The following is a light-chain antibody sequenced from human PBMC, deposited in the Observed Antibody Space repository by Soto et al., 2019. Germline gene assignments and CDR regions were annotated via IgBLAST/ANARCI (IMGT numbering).Light chain of an antibody. CDR1: QSVSSSY. Sequence: EIVLTQSPGTLSLSPGERATLSCRASQSVSSSYLAWYQQKPGQAPRLLIYGASSRATGIPDRFSGSGSGTDFTLTTSRLEPEDFAVYYCQQYGSSPLTFGGGTKVVIK. CDR3: QQYGSSPLT. V-gene: IGKV3-20*01. CDR2: GAS. J-gene: IGKJ4*01.